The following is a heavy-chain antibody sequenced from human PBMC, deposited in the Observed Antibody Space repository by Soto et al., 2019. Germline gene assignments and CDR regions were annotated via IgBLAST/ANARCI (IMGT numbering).Heavy chain of an antibody. J-gene: IGHJ5*02. CDR3: ARGFSGSYYSAPNWFDP. CDR1: GYTFTSYY. V-gene: IGHV1-46*01. D-gene: IGHD3-10*01. CDR2: INPSGGST. Sequence: GASVKVSCKASGYTFTSYYMQWVRQAPGQGLEWMGIINPSGGSTSYAQKFQGRVTMTRDTSTSTVYMELSSLRSEDTAVYYCARGFSGSYYSAPNWFDPWGQGTLVTVSS.